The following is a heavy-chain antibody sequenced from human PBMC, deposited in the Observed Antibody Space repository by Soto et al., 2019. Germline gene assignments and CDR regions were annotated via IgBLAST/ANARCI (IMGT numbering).Heavy chain of an antibody. V-gene: IGHV3-33*01. CDR3: ARVIYDFCSGSIPTDV. Sequence: GGSLRLSCAASGFTFSSYGMHWIRQAPGKGLEWVAVIWYDGSNKYYADSVKGRFTISRDNSKNTLYLQMNSLRAEDTAVYYCARVIYDFCSGSIPTDVRAQRTTDTGSS. D-gene: IGHD3-3*01. CDR1: GFTFSSYG. J-gene: IGHJ6*02. CDR2: IWYDGSNK.